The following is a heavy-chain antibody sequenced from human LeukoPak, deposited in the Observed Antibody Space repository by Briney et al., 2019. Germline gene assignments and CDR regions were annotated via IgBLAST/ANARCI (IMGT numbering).Heavy chain of an antibody. CDR1: GYTLTELS. CDR2: FDPEDGET. Sequence: ASVKVSCKVSGYTLTELSMHWVRQAPGKGLEWMGGFDPEDGETIYAQKSQGRVTMTEDTSTDTAYMELRSLRSDDTAVYYCARALIVVVPAATKTPDASDIWGQGTMVTVSS. CDR3: ARALIVVVPAATKTPDASDI. V-gene: IGHV1-24*01. D-gene: IGHD2-2*01. J-gene: IGHJ3*02.